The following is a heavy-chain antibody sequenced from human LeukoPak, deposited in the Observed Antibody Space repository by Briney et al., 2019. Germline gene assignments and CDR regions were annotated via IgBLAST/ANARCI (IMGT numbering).Heavy chain of an antibody. CDR2: ISDIGSI. V-gene: IGHV4-59*08. Sequence: SETLSLTCTVSGGSISSYYWSWIRQPPGKGLEWIAYISDIGSINYNPSLKSRVTMSLETSKNQFSLKLSSVTAADTAVYYCAGHRPRNTVDFWGQGTLVTVSS. D-gene: IGHD2/OR15-2a*01. CDR3: AGHRPRNTVDF. CDR1: GGSISSYY. J-gene: IGHJ4*02.